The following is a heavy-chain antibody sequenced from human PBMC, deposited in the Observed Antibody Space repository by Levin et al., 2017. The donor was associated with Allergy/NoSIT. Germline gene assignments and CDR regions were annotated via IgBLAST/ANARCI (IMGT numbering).Heavy chain of an antibody. CDR3: AKDKNYYDASSCFDH. V-gene: IGHV3-23*01. Sequence: LPGGSLRLSCAASGFSFSSHAMTWVRQAPGKGLEWVSSISGSGGFTYYGDSVKGQFSISRDNSKETLYLQMNSLRPEDTAIYYCAKDKNYYDASSCFDHWGPGTLVTVSS. CDR1: GFSFSSHA. CDR2: ISGSGGFT. D-gene: IGHD3-22*01. J-gene: IGHJ4*02.